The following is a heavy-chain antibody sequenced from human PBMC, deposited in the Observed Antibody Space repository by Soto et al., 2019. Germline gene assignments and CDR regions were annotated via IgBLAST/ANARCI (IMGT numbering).Heavy chain of an antibody. CDR1: GYTFSTYG. CDR3: SRSYDEYGMDV. D-gene: IGHD5-12*01. CDR2: ISAYNGNK. Sequence: ASVKVSCKASGYTFSTYGINWVRQAPGQGLEWMGWISAYNGNKKYAQKVEGRVTMTTDTSTTTDYMELRSLRSDDTAVYYCSRSYDEYGMDVWGQGTTVTVS. V-gene: IGHV1-18*01. J-gene: IGHJ6*02.